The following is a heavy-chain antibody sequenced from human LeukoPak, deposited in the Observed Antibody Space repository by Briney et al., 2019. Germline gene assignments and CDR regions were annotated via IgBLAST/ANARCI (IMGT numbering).Heavy chain of an antibody. CDR1: GGSFSGHY. CDR2: INHSGST. V-gene: IGHV4-34*01. J-gene: IGHJ3*02. Sequence: SETLSLTCAVYGGSFSGHYWSWIRQPPGKGLEWIGEINHSGSTNYNPSLKSRVTLLVDTSKNQFSLKLSSVTAADTAVYYCARRALGYCSSTSCYGIGTDAFDIWGQGTMVTVSS. CDR3: ARRALGYCSSTSCYGIGTDAFDI. D-gene: IGHD2-2*01.